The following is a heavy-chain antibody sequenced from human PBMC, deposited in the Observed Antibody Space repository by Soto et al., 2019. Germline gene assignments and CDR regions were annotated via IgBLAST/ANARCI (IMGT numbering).Heavy chain of an antibody. CDR3: AKGQHCSSTSCYFYYYGVDV. CDR2: ISYDGSNK. Sequence: QVQLVESGGGVVQPGRSLRLSCAASGFIFNTYDMHWVRQAPGKGLEWVAVISYDGSNKYYADSVKGRLTISRDNSKKMXYXLMNSLRPEDTAVYYCAKGQHCSSTSCYFYYYGVDVWGQGTKVAVSS. CDR1: GFIFNTYD. V-gene: IGHV3-30*18. J-gene: IGHJ6*02. D-gene: IGHD2-2*01.